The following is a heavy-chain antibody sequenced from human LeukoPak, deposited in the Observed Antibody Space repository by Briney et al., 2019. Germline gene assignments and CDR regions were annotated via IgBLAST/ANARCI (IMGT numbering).Heavy chain of an antibody. D-gene: IGHD3-16*02. CDR3: ARENDYVWGTYRYAFDY. V-gene: IGHV1-18*01. Sequence: ASVKVSCKASGYTFTSYGISWVRQAPGQGLEWMGWISAYNGNTNYAQKLQGRVTMTTDTSTSTAYMELRSLRSDDTAVHYCARENDYVWGTYRYAFDYWGQGTLVTVSS. J-gene: IGHJ4*02. CDR1: GYTFTSYG. CDR2: ISAYNGNT.